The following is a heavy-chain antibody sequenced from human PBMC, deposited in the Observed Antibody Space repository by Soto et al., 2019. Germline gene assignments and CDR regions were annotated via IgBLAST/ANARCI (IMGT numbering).Heavy chain of an antibody. Sequence: SETLSLTCTVSGGSISGFFWTWVRQPPGMPLEGLGHVAASGSTAYNPSLRSRLSLSLDVSKNRFSLELTSVTAADTATYFCARGGSTHYYYGLDVWGQGTTVTVSS. CDR3: ARGGSTHYYYGLDV. CDR2: VAASGST. J-gene: IGHJ6*02. V-gene: IGHV4-4*07. CDR1: GGSISGFF.